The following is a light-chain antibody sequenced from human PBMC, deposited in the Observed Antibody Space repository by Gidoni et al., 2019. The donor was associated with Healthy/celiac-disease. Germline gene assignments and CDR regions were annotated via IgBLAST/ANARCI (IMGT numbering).Light chain of an antibody. J-gene: IGKJ1*01. CDR1: QSVSSIY. Sequence: EIVLTQSPGTLSLSPGERATLSCRASQSVSSIYLAWYQQTPGQAPRRLIYGASSRATGIPDRFSGSGSGTDFTLNISRLEPEDCAVYYCQQYGSPTTFGQGTKVEIK. V-gene: IGKV3-20*01. CDR2: GAS. CDR3: QQYGSPTT.